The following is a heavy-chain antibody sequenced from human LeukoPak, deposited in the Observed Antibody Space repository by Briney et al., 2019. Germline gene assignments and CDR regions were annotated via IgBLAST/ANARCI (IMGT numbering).Heavy chain of an antibody. CDR2: ISYEGSNK. CDR1: GFTFSSYG. D-gene: IGHD2-2*01. V-gene: IGHV3-30*03. Sequence: GGSLRLSCAASGFTFSSYGMHWVRQAPGKGLEWVAVISYEGSNKYYADSVKGRFTVSRDNSKNTVYMQMNSLRAEDTAVYYCARDIRVVSAAIGYFDYWGQGTLVTVSS. CDR3: ARDIRVVSAAIGYFDY. J-gene: IGHJ4*02.